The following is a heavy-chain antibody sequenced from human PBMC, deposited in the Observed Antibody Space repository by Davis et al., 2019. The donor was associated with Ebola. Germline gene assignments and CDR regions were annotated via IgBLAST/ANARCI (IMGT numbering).Heavy chain of an antibody. CDR3: ARGDRDDYVWGSYRRYFDY. D-gene: IGHD3-16*02. V-gene: IGHV3-48*03. CDR1: GFTFSSYE. Sequence: GESLKISCAASGFTFSSYEMNWVRQAPGKGLEWISNISSSGSTIYYADSVKGRFTISRDNAKNSLYLQMNSLRAEDTAVYYCARGDRDDYVWGSYRRYFDYWGQGTLVTVSS. CDR2: ISSSGSTI. J-gene: IGHJ4*02.